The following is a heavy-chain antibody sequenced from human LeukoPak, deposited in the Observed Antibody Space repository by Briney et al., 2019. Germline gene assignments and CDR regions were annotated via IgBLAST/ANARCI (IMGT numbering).Heavy chain of an antibody. V-gene: IGHV1-18*01. Sequence: GASVKVSCKASGYTFTNYGIKWVRQAPGQGLEWMGWISAYNGNTNYAQKLQGRVTMTTDTSTSTAYMELRSLRSDDTAVYYCARVPITMVRGVREWYNWFDPWGQGTLVAVSS. CDR3: ARVPITMVRGVREWYNWFDP. CDR1: GYTFTNYG. CDR2: ISAYNGNT. D-gene: IGHD3-10*01. J-gene: IGHJ5*02.